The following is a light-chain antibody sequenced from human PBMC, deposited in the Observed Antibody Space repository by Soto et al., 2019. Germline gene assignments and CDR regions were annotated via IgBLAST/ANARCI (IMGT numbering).Light chain of an antibody. V-gene: IGKV3-11*01. CDR1: QTIDTY. Sequence: EIVLTQSPATLSLSLGERATLSCRTSQTIDTYLVWYQQKPGQPPRLLIYDTSKRATGVADRFSGSGSGTDFTLTISSLAPEDFALYYCQQRSSWPRAFGGGTKVEI. CDR3: QQRSSWPRA. CDR2: DTS. J-gene: IGKJ4*01.